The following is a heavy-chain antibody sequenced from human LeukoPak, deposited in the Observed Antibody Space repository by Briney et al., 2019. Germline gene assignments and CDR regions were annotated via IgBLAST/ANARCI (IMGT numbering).Heavy chain of an antibody. D-gene: IGHD5-18*01. V-gene: IGHV1-69*05. CDR3: ARSSRVQLWFLFGY. CDR2: IIPIFGTA. J-gene: IGHJ4*02. CDR1: GGTFSSYA. Sequence: ASVKVPCKASGGTFSSYAFSWVRQAPGQGLEWMGGIIPIFGTANYAQKFQGRVTITTDESTSTAYMELSSLRSEDTAVYYCARSSRVQLWFLFGYWGQGTLVTVSS.